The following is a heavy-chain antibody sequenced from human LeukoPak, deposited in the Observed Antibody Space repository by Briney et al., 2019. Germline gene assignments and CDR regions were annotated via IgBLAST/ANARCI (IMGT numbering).Heavy chain of an antibody. J-gene: IGHJ4*02. V-gene: IGHV4-59*01. CDR3: ARGATAAGTAYYFDY. D-gene: IGHD6-13*01. Sequence: SSETLSLTCTVSGSSISSYYWSWIRQPPGKGLEWIGYIYYSGSTNYNPSLKSRVTISVDTSKNQFSLKLSSVTAADTAVYYCARGATAAGTAYYFDYWGQGTLFTVSS. CDR2: IYYSGST. CDR1: GSSISSYY.